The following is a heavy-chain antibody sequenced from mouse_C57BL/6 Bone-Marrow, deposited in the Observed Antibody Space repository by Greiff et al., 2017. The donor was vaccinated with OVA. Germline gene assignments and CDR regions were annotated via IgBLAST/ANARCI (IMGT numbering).Heavy chain of an antibody. CDR1: GFTFTSYA. D-gene: IGHD2-1*01. Sequence: EVQLQESGEGLVKPGGSLKLSCAASGFTFTSYAMSWVRQTPEKRLEWVAYISSGGDYIYYADTVKGLFTISRDNAMNTLYLQLSSLKSEDTAMYYCSRLLAAMYYWGRGPSVTVP. CDR2: ISSGGDYI. J-gene: IGHJ4*01. V-gene: IGHV5-9-1*02. CDR3: SRLLAAMYY.